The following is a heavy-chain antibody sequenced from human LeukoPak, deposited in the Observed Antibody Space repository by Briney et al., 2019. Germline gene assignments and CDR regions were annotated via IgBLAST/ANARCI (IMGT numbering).Heavy chain of an antibody. Sequence: GRSLRLSCAASGFTFSSYGMHWVRQAPGKGLEWVAVISYDGSNKYYADSVKGRFTISRDNSKNSLYLQMNSLRDEDTAVYYCARVLGYTYGYYSYGMDVWGQGTTVTVSS. D-gene: IGHD5-18*01. CDR1: GFTFSSYG. J-gene: IGHJ6*02. V-gene: IGHV3-30*03. CDR3: ARVLGYTYGYYSYGMDV. CDR2: ISYDGSNK.